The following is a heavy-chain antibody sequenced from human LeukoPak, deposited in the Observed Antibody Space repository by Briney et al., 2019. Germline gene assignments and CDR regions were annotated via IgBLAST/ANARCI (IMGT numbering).Heavy chain of an antibody. V-gene: IGHV5-10-1*01. Sequence: GESLRISCKGSGYSFTSYWISWVREMPGKGLEWMGRIDPRDSYTNYSPSFQGHVTISADKSNSTAYLQWSSLKASDTAMYYCARGCSSTSCWFDPWGQGTLVTVSS. CDR2: IDPRDSYT. J-gene: IGHJ5*02. D-gene: IGHD2-2*01. CDR3: ARGCSSTSCWFDP. CDR1: GYSFTSYW.